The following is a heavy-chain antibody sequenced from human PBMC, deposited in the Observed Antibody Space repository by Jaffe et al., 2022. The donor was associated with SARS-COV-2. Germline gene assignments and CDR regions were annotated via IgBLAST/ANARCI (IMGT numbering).Heavy chain of an antibody. Sequence: QLQLQESGPGLVKPSETLSLTCTVSAGSISSSSYYWGWIRQPPGKGLEWIGSIYYSGSTYYNPSLKSRVTLSVDTSKNQFSLKLSFVTAADTAVYYCARHLRTVKLEHFDPWGQGTLVTVSS. CDR2: IYYSGST. V-gene: IGHV4-39*01. J-gene: IGHJ5*02. CDR3: ARHLRTVKLEHFDP. D-gene: IGHD3-3*02. CDR1: AGSISSSSYY.